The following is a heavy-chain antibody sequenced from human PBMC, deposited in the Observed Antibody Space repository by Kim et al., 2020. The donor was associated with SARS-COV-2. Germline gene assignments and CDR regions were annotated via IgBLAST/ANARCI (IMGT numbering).Heavy chain of an antibody. J-gene: IGHJ6*02. CDR2: ISYDGSNK. V-gene: IGHV3-30*18. CDR1: GFTFSSYG. Sequence: GGSLRLSCAASGFTFSSYGMHWVRQAPGKGLEWVAVISYDGSNKYYADSVKGRFTISRDNSKNTLYLQMNSLRAEDTAVYYCAKSGDSSNYGMDVWGQGTTVTVSS. CDR3: AKSGDSSNYGMDV. D-gene: IGHD2-15*01.